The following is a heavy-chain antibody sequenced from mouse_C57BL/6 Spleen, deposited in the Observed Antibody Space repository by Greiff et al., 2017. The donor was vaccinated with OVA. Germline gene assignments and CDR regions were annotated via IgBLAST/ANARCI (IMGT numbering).Heavy chain of an antibody. Sequence: QVQLQQSGAELVRPGTSVKMSCKASGYTFTNYWIGWAKQRPGHGLEWIGDIYPGGGYTNYNEKFKGKATLSADKSSSTAYMQFSSLTSEDSAIYYCARRDYCGSSYDAMDYWGQGTSVTVSS. CDR2: IYPGGGYT. CDR1: GYTFTNYW. CDR3: ARRDYCGSSYDAMDY. J-gene: IGHJ4*01. V-gene: IGHV1-63*01. D-gene: IGHD1-1*01.